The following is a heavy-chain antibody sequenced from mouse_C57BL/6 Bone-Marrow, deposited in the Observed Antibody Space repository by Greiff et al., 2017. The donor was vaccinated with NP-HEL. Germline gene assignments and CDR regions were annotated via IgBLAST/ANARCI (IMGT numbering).Heavy chain of an antibody. CDR1: GFTFSDYY. J-gene: IGHJ4*01. D-gene: IGHD1-1*01. CDR3: ARHGTTVVDYAMDY. Sequence: EVQRVESEGGLVQPGSSMKLSCTASGFTFSDYYMAWVRQVPEKGLEWVANINYDGSSTYYLDSLKSRFIISRANAKNILYLQMSSLKSEDTATYYCARHGTTVVDYAMDYWGQGTSVTVSS. V-gene: IGHV5-16*01. CDR2: INYDGSST.